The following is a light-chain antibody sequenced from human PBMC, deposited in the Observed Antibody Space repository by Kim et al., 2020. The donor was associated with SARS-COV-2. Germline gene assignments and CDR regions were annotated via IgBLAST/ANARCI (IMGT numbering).Light chain of an antibody. Sequence: SPGERATLSARASQIISSDYVAWYQQRSGRAPRLLLFGSSTRAPDIPDRFSGSGSGRDFTLTITRLEPEDSAVYYCQQYGTSPRTFGQGTKVDIK. CDR3: QQYGTSPRT. J-gene: IGKJ1*01. CDR1: QIISSDY. CDR2: GSS. V-gene: IGKV3-20*01.